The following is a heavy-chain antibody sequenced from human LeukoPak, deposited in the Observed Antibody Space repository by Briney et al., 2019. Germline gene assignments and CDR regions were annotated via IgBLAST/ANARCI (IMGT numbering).Heavy chain of an antibody. D-gene: IGHD5-18*01. Sequence: ASVKVSCKASGYTFTAYYMHWVRQAPGHGLEWMGWINPKTGVTNFPQKLQGRVTMTRDTSISTAYMELSRLRSDDTAVYYCARERYSYGQRSFDYWDQGTLVTVSS. V-gene: IGHV1-2*02. CDR1: GYTFTAYY. CDR3: ARERYSYGQRSFDY. J-gene: IGHJ4*02. CDR2: INPKTGVT.